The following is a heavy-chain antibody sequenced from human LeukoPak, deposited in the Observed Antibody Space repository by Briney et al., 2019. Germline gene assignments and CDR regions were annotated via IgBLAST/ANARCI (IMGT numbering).Heavy chain of an antibody. CDR1: GGSISSYY. D-gene: IGHD2-15*01. CDR3: ARRGENCSGGSCYGLDY. V-gene: IGHV4-59*01. J-gene: IGHJ4*02. Sequence: PSETLSLTCTVSGGSISSYYWSWIRQPPGKGLEWSGYIYYSGSTNYNPSLKSRVTISVDTSKNQFSLKLSSVTAADTAVYYCARRGENCSGGSCYGLDYWGQGTLVTVSS. CDR2: IYYSGST.